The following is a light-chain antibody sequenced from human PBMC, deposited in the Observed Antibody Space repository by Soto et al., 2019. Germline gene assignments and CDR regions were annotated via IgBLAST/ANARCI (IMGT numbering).Light chain of an antibody. CDR3: AAWDDSLGGPV. V-gene: IGLV1-44*01. CDR2: SNN. J-gene: IGLJ2*01. Sequence: QSVVTQPPSASATPGQRVTISCSGSTSNIGSNSVSWFQQLPGTAPRLLFYSNNQRSSGVPDRFAVSKSGTSASLAIIGLQSEDEADYYCAAWDDSLGGPVFGGGTKVTVL. CDR1: TSNIGSNS.